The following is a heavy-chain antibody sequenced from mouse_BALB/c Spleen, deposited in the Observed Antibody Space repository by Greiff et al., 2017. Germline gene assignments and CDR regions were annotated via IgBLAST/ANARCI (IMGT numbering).Heavy chain of an antibody. CDR3: ARGGYVSMDY. D-gene: IGHD3-1*01. V-gene: IGHV3-2*02. Sequence: VQLQQSGPGLVKPSQSLSLTCTVTGYSITSDYAWNWIRQFPGNKLEWMGYISYSGSTSYNPSLKSRISITRDTSKNQFFLQLNSVTTEDTATYYCARGGYVSMDYWGQGTSVTVSS. CDR1: GYSITSDYA. J-gene: IGHJ4*01. CDR2: ISYSGST.